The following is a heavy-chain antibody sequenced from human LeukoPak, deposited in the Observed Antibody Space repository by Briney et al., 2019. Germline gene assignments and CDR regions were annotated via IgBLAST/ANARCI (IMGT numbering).Heavy chain of an antibody. Sequence: GGSLRLSCAASGFTFSSYWMSWVRQAPGNGLEWVANIKQDGSEKYYVDSVKGRFTISRDNAKNSLYLQMNSLRAEDTAVYYCARALWFGESPFDYWGQGTLVTVSS. D-gene: IGHD3-10*01. J-gene: IGHJ4*02. CDR3: ARALWFGESPFDY. CDR1: GFTFSSYW. V-gene: IGHV3-7*01. CDR2: IKQDGSEK.